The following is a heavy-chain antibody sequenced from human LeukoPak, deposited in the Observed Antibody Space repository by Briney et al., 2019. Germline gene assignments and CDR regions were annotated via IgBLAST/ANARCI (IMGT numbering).Heavy chain of an antibody. V-gene: IGHV1-2*02. J-gene: IGHJ3*02. CDR2: LNPNTGDT. Sequence: ASVKVSCKTSGYSFTDYYMHWVRQAPGQGLEWMGWLNPNTGDTHYAQKLQGRVTMTTDTSITTAYMELSRLRSDDSAVYYCARDLYDSSGSSSDAYDIWGQGTMVTVSS. CDR1: GYSFTDYY. CDR3: ARDLYDSSGSSSDAYDI. D-gene: IGHD3-22*01.